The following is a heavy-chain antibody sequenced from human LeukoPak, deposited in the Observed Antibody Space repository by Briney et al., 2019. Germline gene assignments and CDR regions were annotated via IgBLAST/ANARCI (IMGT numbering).Heavy chain of an antibody. V-gene: IGHV3-30*18. D-gene: IGHD3-10*01. CDR3: AEGRITMVRGVSMDV. J-gene: IGHJ6*04. Sequence: GGSLRLSCAASGFTFSSYGMHWVRQAPGKGLEWVAVISYDGSNKYYADSVKGRFTISRDNSKNTLFLQMNSPRAEDTAVYYCAEGRITMVRGVSMDVWGKGTTVTVSS. CDR2: ISYDGSNK. CDR1: GFTFSSYG.